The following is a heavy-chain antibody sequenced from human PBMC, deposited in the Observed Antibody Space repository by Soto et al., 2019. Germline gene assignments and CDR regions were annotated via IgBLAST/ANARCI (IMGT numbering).Heavy chain of an antibody. D-gene: IGHD2-2*01. J-gene: IGHJ5*02. Sequence: SETLSLTCTVSGGPISSSSYYWGWIRQPPGKGLEWIGSIYYSGSTYYNPSLKSRVPLSVDTSKNQFSLKLSSVTAADTAVYYCARHDAARDCSSTSCYPNWFDPWGQGTLVTVSS. CDR1: GGPISSSSYY. CDR2: IYYSGST. CDR3: ARHDAARDCSSTSCYPNWFDP. V-gene: IGHV4-39*01.